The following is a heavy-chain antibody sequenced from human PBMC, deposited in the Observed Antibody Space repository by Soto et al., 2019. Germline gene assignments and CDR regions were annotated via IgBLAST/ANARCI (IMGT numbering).Heavy chain of an antibody. J-gene: IGHJ3*02. CDR2: MNPNSGNT. CDR1: GYTFTSYD. V-gene: IGHV1-8*01. D-gene: IGHD3-3*01. Sequence: ASVKVSCKASGYTFTSYDINWVRQATGQGIEWIGWMNPNSGNTGYAQKFQGRVTMTRNTSISTAYMELSSLRSEDTAVYYCARGRHDSYDFWSGDDAFDIWGQGTMVTVSS. CDR3: ARGRHDSYDFWSGDDAFDI.